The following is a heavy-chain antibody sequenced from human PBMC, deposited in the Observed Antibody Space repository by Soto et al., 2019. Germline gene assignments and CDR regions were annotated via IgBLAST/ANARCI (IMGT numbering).Heavy chain of an antibody. V-gene: IGHV4-61*01. CDR3: ARGEILYDGSGSQSFYFDY. CDR2: LYRSGTT. Sequence: PAEALCLTCAVSVASVNIGSSDWSWIRQPPGKGLEWIGYLYRSGTTNYNPSLKSRVTISVDTSKRQFSLKLTSVTAADTAVYYCARGEILYDGSGSQSFYFDYWGQGTLVTVSS. D-gene: IGHD3-22*01. CDR1: VASVNIGSSD. J-gene: IGHJ4*02.